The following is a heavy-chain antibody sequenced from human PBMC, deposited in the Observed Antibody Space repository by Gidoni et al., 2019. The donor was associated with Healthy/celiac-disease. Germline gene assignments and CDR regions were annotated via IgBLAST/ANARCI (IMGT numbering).Heavy chain of an antibody. D-gene: IGHD6-13*01. CDR1: GFTFSSYC. CDR2: ISYDGSNK. V-gene: IGHV3-30*18. CDR3: AKDRLRVQQLGHYYYGMDV. J-gene: IGHJ6*02. Sequence: QVQLVESVGGVVQPGRSLRLSCAASGFTFSSYCMHWVRQAPGKGLEWVAVISYDGSNKYYADSVKGRFTISRDNSKNTLYLQMNSLRAEDTAVYYCAKDRLRVQQLGHYYYGMDVWGQGTTVTVSS.